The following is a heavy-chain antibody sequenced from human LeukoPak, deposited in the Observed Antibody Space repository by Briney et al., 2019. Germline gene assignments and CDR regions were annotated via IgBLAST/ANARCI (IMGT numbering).Heavy chain of an antibody. Sequence: GGSLRLSCAASGFTFSNYAMSWVRQAPGKGLEWVANIKQDGSETYYVDSVKGRFTMSRDNAKNSLHLQMNSLRAEDTAVYYCARDNGYCSGGSCYWYYFDYWGQGTLVTVSS. CDR1: GFTFSNYA. CDR3: ARDNGYCSGGSCYWYYFDY. D-gene: IGHD2-15*01. CDR2: IKQDGSET. V-gene: IGHV3-7*01. J-gene: IGHJ4*02.